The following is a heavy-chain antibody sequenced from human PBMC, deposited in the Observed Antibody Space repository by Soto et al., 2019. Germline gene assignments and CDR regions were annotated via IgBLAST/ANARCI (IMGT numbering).Heavy chain of an antibody. V-gene: IGHV4-59*12. Sequence: SETLSLTCTVSGGSISGYYWSWIRQPPGKRLEWIGEINYTGSTNYNPSLKSRVTISVDTSKNQFSLKLSSVTAADTAVYYCARGAPIYYYDSSGSISPAVWGQGTLVTVSS. J-gene: IGHJ4*02. CDR2: INYTGST. CDR3: ARGAPIYYYDSSGSISPAV. CDR1: GGSISGYY. D-gene: IGHD3-22*01.